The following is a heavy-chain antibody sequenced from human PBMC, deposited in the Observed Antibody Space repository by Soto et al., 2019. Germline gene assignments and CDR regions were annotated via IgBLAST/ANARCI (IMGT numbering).Heavy chain of an antibody. CDR1: GDSISSRSYY. D-gene: IGHD2-21*02. CDR2: IYYSGST. Sequence: SETLSLTCTVTGDSISSRSYYWGWIRQPPGKGLEWIGSIYYSGSTYNNPSLRSRVSMSIDTSKDQFSLKLRSVTAADTALYFCARQRTSVVTQAYFGVWGPGSLVTVSS. CDR3: ARQRTSVVTQAYFGV. V-gene: IGHV4-39*01. J-gene: IGHJ4*02.